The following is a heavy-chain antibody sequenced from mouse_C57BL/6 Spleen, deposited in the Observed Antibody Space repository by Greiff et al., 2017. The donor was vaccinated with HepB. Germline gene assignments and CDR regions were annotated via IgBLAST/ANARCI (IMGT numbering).Heavy chain of an antibody. V-gene: IGHV1-55*01. CDR3: ARGTTVVDLYFDY. CDR2: IYPGSGST. D-gene: IGHD1-1*01. CDR1: GYTFTSYW. J-gene: IGHJ2*01. Sequence: VQLQQSGAELVKPGASVKMSCKASGYTFTSYWITWVKQRPGQGLEWIGDIYPGSGSTNYNEKFKSKATLTVDTSSSTAYMQLSSLTSEDSAVYYCARGTTVVDLYFDYWGQCTTLTVSS.